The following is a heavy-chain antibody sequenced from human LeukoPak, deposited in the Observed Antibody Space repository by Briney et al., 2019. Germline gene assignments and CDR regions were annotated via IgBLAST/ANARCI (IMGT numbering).Heavy chain of an antibody. V-gene: IGHV4-34*01. CDR2: INHSGST. J-gene: IGHJ5*02. CDR3: AREYGSSHGFDP. Sequence: SETLSLTCAVYGGSFSGYYWSWIRQPPGKGLEWIGEINHSGSTNYNPSLKSRVTISVDTSKNQFSLKLSSVTAADTAVYYCAREYGSSHGFDPWGQGTLVTVSS. D-gene: IGHD6-13*01. CDR1: GGSFSGYY.